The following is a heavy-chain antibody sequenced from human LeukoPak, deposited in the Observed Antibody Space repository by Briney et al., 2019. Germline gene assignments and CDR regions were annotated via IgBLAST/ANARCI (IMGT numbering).Heavy chain of an antibody. CDR1: GFTFSSYA. V-gene: IGHV3-23*01. CDR3: AARPADGRGIILPFDY. Sequence: GGSLRLSCAASGFTFSSYAMSWVRQAPGKGLEWVSAISGSGGSTYYADSVKGRFTISRDNSKTTLYLQMNSLRAEDTAVYYCAARPADGRGIILPFDYWGQGTLVTVSS. J-gene: IGHJ4*02. CDR2: ISGSGGST. D-gene: IGHD1-14*01.